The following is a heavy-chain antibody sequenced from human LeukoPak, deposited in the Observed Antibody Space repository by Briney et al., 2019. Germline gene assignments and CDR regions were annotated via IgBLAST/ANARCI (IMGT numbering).Heavy chain of an antibody. J-gene: IGHJ4*02. D-gene: IGHD2-15*01. V-gene: IGHV1-2*02. CDR1: GYTFTGYY. CDR2: INPNSGGT. Sequence: GASVKVSCKASGYTFTGYYMHWVRQAPGQGLEWMGWINPNSGGTNYAQKFQGRVTMTRDTSISTAYMELSRLRSDDTAVYYCAREFGYCSGGSCYSLAGSYWGQGTLVTVSS. CDR3: AREFGYCSGGSCYSLAGSY.